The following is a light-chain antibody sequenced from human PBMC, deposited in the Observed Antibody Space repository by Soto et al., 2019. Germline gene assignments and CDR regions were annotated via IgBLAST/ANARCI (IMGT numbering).Light chain of an antibody. CDR2: GAS. J-gene: IGKJ1*01. V-gene: IGKV3-20*01. Sequence: EIVLTQSPGTLSLSPGERATLSCRASQSVSSNYLAWYQQKPDQAPRLLIYGASSRATGIPDRFSGSGSGTDFTLTINRLEPEDFAVFYCQQYGTSPVTFGQGTKV. CDR1: QSVSSNY. CDR3: QQYGTSPVT.